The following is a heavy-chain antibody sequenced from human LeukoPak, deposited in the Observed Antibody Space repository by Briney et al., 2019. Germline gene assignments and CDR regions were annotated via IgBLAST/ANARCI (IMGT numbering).Heavy chain of an antibody. CDR3: ASVHYGHYYDSSGYYFDY. D-gene: IGHD3-22*01. CDR1: GHTFTSYG. Sequence: ASVKVSCKASGHTFTSYGISWVRQAPGQGLEGMGWISAYNGNTNYAQKLQGRVTMPTDTSTGTAYMELRRLRSDDTPVYYCASVHYGHYYDSSGYYFDYWGQGTLVTVSS. V-gene: IGHV1-18*01. J-gene: IGHJ4*02. CDR2: ISAYNGNT.